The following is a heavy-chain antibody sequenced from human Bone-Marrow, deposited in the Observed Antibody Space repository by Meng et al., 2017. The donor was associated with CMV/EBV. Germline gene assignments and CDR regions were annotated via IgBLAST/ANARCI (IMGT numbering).Heavy chain of an antibody. J-gene: IGHJ4*02. CDR1: GGSFSGYY. CDR3: ASRRY. CDR2: INHSGST. Sequence: GSLRLSCAVYGGSFSGYYWSWIRQPPGKGLEWIGEINHSGSTNYNPSLKSRVTISVDTSKNQFSLKLSSVTAADTAVHYCASRRYWGQGPLVTVSS. V-gene: IGHV4-34*01.